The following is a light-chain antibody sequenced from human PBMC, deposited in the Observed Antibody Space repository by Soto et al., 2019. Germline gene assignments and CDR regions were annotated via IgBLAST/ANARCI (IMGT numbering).Light chain of an antibody. CDR3: QQYNGSPLT. CDR1: QSVSNI. J-gene: IGKJ5*01. CDR2: GAS. V-gene: IGKV3-15*01. Sequence: EIVLTQSPATLSPSPGERATISCRASQSVSNISAWYQQKPGQAPRLLIYGASTRATVIPARFSGSGSGTDFTLTISRLEPEDFAFYYCQQYNGSPLTFGQGTRLEI.